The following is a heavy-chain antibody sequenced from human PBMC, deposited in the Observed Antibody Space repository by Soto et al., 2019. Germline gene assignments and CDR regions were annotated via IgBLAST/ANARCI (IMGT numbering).Heavy chain of an antibody. J-gene: IGHJ4*02. Sequence: QVQLQQWGAGLVKPSETLSLSCAVYGQSFSGHSWAWIRQPPGKGLEWIGEINESGSTYYNPSLKSRGTISTDTSRNQFSLKLSSVIAADTAAYFCARGSGIVALPGELEDVKYDYWGQGTLVNVSS. CDR3: ARGSGIVALPGELEDVKYDY. D-gene: IGHD1-1*01. CDR2: INESGST. CDR1: GQSFSGHS. V-gene: IGHV4-34*01.